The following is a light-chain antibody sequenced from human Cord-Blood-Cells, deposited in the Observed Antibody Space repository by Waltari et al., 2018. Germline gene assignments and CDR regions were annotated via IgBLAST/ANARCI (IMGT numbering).Light chain of an antibody. CDR3: QQSYSTPFT. CDR1: QSISSY. CDR2: AAS. J-gene: IGKJ5*01. V-gene: IGKV1-39*01. Sequence: DIQMTQSPSSLSASVGDRVTITCRASQSISSYLNWYQQKPGKAPKLLNYAASSLQSGVPSMFSGSSSRADFTLTISILQPEDLATYYCQQSYSTPFTFGQGTRLEIK.